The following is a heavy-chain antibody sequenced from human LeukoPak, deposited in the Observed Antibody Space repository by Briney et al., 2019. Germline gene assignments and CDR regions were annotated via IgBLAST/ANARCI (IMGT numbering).Heavy chain of an antibody. V-gene: IGHV4-39*01. J-gene: IGHJ4*02. CDR2: ISYNGIP. CDR3: ARRADVRGASGTKIDY. CDR1: GGSLSGGRYY. D-gene: IGHD3-10*02. Sequence: PTETLSLTCTVSGGSLSGGRYYLAWVRQPPGTGLEWIANISYNGIPYYSPSLKSRVTISVDTSKNQFSLKLRSVTAADTAVYYCARRADVRGASGTKIDYWGRGTLVTVSS.